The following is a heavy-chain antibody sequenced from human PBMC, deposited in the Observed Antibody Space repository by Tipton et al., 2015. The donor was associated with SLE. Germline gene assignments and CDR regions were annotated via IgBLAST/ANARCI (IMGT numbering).Heavy chain of an antibody. CDR3: ARPTSGYSYVGY. Sequence: TLSLACTVSGGSISSYYWSWIRQPPGKGLEWIGYIYYSGSTNYNPSLKSRVTISVDTSKNQFSLKLSSVTAADTAVYYCARPTSGYSYVGYWGQGTLVTVSS. J-gene: IGHJ4*02. D-gene: IGHD5-18*01. CDR2: IYYSGST. V-gene: IGHV4-59*12. CDR1: GGSISSYY.